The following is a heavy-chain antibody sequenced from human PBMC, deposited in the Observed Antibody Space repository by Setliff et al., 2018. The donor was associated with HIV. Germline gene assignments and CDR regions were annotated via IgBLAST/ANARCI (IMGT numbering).Heavy chain of an antibody. CDR1: GGSISSGNYY. CDR2: VYISGST. J-gene: IGHJ4*02. CDR3: VRERDDLTGYYQDY. D-gene: IGHD3-9*01. V-gene: IGHV4-61*02. Sequence: PSETLSLTCTVSGGSISSGNYYWSWIRQPAGKGLEWIGRVYISGSTKYNPSLKSRVTISVDTSKNHFSMKLSSVTAADTAVYYCVRERDDLTGYYQDYWGQGTLVTVSS.